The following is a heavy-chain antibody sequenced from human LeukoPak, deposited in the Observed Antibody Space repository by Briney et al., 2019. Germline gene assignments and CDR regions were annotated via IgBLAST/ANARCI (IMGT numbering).Heavy chain of an antibody. CDR3: AYNRNFALDN. CDR1: GASIASHSW. D-gene: IGHD1-14*01. CDR2: VYHGGGA. V-gene: IGHV4/OR15-8*01. Sequence: SETLSLTCAVSGASIASHSWWSWVRQPPGKGLEWIGEVYHGGGANYKPSLKSRVTISVDTSRNHFSLKLTSVTAADTAVYFCAYNRNFALDNWGQGTLVTVSS. J-gene: IGHJ4*01.